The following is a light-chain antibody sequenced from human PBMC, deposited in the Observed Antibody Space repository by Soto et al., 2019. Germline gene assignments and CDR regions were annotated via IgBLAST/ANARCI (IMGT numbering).Light chain of an antibody. Sequence: QSVLTQPASVSGSPRQSITISCTGTSSDVGNYNLVSWYQHDPGKAPKLLIYEGSKRPSGVSDRFSGSKSGNTASLTISGLQAEDEADYYCCSYASSSTYVFGTGTKVTVL. CDR2: EGS. V-gene: IGLV2-23*01. CDR1: SSDVGNYNL. J-gene: IGLJ1*01. CDR3: CSYASSSTYV.